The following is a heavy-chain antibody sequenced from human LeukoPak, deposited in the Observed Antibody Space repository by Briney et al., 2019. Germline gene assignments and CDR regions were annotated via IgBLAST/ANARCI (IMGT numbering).Heavy chain of an antibody. J-gene: IGHJ5*02. CDR3: AKDRNWNYAWFDP. Sequence: QSGGSLRLPCAASGFTFSSYAMNWVRQAPGKGLEWVSTISGSGGSTYYADSVKGRFTISRDNSKNTLYLQMNSLRAEDTAVYYCAKDRNWNYAWFDPWGQGTLVTVSS. CDR1: GFTFSSYA. CDR2: ISGSGGST. V-gene: IGHV3-23*01. D-gene: IGHD1-7*01.